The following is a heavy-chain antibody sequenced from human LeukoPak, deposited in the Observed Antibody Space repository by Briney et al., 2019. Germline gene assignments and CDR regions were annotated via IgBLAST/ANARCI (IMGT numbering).Heavy chain of an antibody. CDR1: GFTFSSYA. Sequence: PGGSLRLSCAASGFTFSSYAMSWVRQAPGKGLEWVAVISYDGSNKYYADSVKGRFTISRDNSKNTLYLQMNSLRAEDTAVYYCAKDSRMVGYYDSSGYHDWFDPWGQGTLVTVSS. D-gene: IGHD3-22*01. CDR3: AKDSRMVGYYDSSGYHDWFDP. CDR2: ISYDGSNK. J-gene: IGHJ5*02. V-gene: IGHV3-30*18.